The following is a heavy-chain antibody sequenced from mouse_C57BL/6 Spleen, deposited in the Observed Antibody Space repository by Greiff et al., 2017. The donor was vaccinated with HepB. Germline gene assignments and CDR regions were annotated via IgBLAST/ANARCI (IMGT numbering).Heavy chain of an antibody. CDR1: GFTFSDYG. V-gene: IGHV5-17*01. J-gene: IGHJ4*01. CDR2: ISSGSSTI. D-gene: IGHD2-2*01. Sequence: EVQLVESGGGLVKPGGSLKLSCAASGFTFSDYGMHWVRQAPEKGLEWVAYISSGSSTIYYADTVKGRFTISRDNAKNTLFLQMTSLRSEDTAMYYCAFYYGYDDYYAMDYWGQGTSVTVSS. CDR3: AFYYGYDDYYAMDY.